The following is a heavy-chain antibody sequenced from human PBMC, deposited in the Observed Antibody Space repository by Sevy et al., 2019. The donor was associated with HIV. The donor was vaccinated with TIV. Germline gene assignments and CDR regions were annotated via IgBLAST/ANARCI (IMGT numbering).Heavy chain of an antibody. Sequence: GGSLRLSCKASGFTFSSFWMQWVRQAPGKGLEWVANIRQDGNEIYYGDFVKGRFTISRDNAKNALYLQMDALRAEDTGLYYCARRYFDLWGQGTLVTVSS. CDR2: IRQDGNEI. V-gene: IGHV3-7*01. CDR3: ARRYFDL. CDR1: GFTFSSFW. J-gene: IGHJ4*02.